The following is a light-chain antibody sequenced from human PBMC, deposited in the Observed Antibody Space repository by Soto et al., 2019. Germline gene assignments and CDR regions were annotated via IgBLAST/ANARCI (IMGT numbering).Light chain of an antibody. Sequence: DIQMTQSPSTLSASVGDRVTITCRASQSIGSWLAWYQQKPGKAPKVLIYGASSLERGVPSRFSGSGSGTEFTLTISSLQPDDFATYYCQQYNSYSWTFGQGTKVDIK. CDR1: QSIGSW. CDR3: QQYNSYSWT. V-gene: IGKV1-5*01. J-gene: IGKJ1*01. CDR2: GAS.